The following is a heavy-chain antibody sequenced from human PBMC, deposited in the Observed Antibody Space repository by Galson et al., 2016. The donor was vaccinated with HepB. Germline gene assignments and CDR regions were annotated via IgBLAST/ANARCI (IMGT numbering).Heavy chain of an antibody. D-gene: IGHD2-15*01. J-gene: IGHJ4*02. CDR3: AKERDAIAADPSLDS. Sequence: SLRLSCAASGFSFSRCGMHWVRQAPGKGLEWVAVISYDGNNKNYADSVKGRFTISRDSSNNTLFLQMNSLRTEDTAVYYCAKERDAIAADPSLDSWGQGAPVTVSS. CDR1: GFSFSRCG. V-gene: IGHV3-30*18. CDR2: ISYDGNNK.